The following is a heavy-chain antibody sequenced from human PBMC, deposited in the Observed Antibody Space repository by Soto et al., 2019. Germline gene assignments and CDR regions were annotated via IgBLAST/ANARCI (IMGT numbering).Heavy chain of an antibody. J-gene: IGHJ4*02. V-gene: IGHV4-4*02. CDR3: ARDFKAPNDAWAFDY. Sequence: QVQLQESGPGLLMPSGALSLTCAVSGASITSSEWWNWVRQPPGRGLEWIGEIYHGGTTIYNPPLKSRVTISVDESKNHFTLKMTSVTVADTAVYYCARDFKAPNDAWAFDYWGQGTLVTVSS. CDR1: GASITSSEW. D-gene: IGHD1-1*01. CDR2: IYHGGTT.